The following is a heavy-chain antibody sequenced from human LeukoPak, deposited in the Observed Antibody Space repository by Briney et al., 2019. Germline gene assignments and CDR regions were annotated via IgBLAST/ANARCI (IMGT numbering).Heavy chain of an antibody. CDR3: TKDGYLGHYFDY. Sequence: GGSLRLSCAASGFTFTTYGMHWVRQAPGKGLEWVAAISNDGGNKYYADSVKGRFTISRDNSKNTLYLRMNSLRAEDTAVYYCTKDGYLGHYFDYWGQGTLVTVSS. V-gene: IGHV3-30*18. CDR2: ISNDGGNK. D-gene: IGHD2-21*01. J-gene: IGHJ4*02. CDR1: GFTFTTYG.